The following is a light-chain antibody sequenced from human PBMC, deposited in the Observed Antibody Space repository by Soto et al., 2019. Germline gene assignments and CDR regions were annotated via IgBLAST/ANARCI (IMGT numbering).Light chain of an antibody. Sequence: EIVLTQSPATLSLSPGERPPLSCRASQNVGGYLAWYQQKPGQAPRLLISDASNRAAGIPARFSGIGSGTDFTLTISSLEPEDFAVYYCQQRNSWPLTFGGGTKVEIK. CDR2: DAS. J-gene: IGKJ4*01. CDR1: QNVGGY. V-gene: IGKV3-11*01. CDR3: QQRNSWPLT.